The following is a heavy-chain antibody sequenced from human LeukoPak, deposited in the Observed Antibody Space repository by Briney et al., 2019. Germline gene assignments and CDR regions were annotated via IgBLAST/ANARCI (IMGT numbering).Heavy chain of an antibody. D-gene: IGHD6-13*01. Sequence: GGSLRLSCSASGFTFSSYAMSWVCQAPGRGLEWVLAISGNGGSTYYADSVKGRFTISRDNSKNTLYLQMNSLRAEDTAVYYCAKFMVRNIAVSGSPNFDYWGQGTLVTVSS. J-gene: IGHJ4*02. CDR3: AKFMVRNIAVSGSPNFDY. CDR2: ISGNGGST. CDR1: GFTFSSYA. V-gene: IGHV3-23*01.